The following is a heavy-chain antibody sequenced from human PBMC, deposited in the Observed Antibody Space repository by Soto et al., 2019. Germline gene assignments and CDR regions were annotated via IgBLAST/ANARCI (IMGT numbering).Heavy chain of an antibody. CDR3: ASGPTIAAVPSDY. Sequence: GEPLKISCAASGSTVSNNFMSWVRQAPGKGLEWVSSISSSSSYIYYADSVKGRFTISRDNAKNSLYLQMNSLRAEDTAVYYCASGPTIAAVPSDYWGQGTLVTVSS. J-gene: IGHJ4*02. CDR2: ISSSSSYI. D-gene: IGHD6-13*01. CDR1: GSTVSNNF. V-gene: IGHV3-21*01.